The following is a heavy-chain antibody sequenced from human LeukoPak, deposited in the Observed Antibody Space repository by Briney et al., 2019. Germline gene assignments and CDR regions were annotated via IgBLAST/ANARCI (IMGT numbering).Heavy chain of an antibody. D-gene: IGHD1-26*01. CDR2: LCPGDSDT. V-gene: IGHV5-51*01. CDR3: ARASGTTGGYFDY. J-gene: IGHJ4*02. CDR1: GYSFTSYW. Sequence: GESLKISCKGSGYSFTSYWIGWVRQMPGKGLEWMGILCPGDSDTKYSPSFQGQVTISADKSISTAYLQWGSLKALDTAMYYCARASGTTGGYFDYWGQGTLVTVSS.